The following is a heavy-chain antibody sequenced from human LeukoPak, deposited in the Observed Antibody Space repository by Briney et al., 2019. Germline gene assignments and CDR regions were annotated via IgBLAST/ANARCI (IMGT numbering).Heavy chain of an antibody. V-gene: IGHV4-59*08. Sequence: SETLSLTCTVSGGSLSSYYWSWIRQPPGKGLEWIGYIYYSGSTNYNPSLKSRVTISVDTSKNQFSLKLSSVTAADTAVYYCARHPIDYGDYGVWGKGTTVTVSS. CDR1: GGSLSSYY. D-gene: IGHD4-17*01. CDR2: IYYSGST. J-gene: IGHJ6*04. CDR3: ARHPIDYGDYGV.